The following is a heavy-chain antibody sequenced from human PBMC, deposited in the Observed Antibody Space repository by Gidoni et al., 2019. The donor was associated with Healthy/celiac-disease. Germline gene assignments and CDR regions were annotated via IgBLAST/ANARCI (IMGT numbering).Heavy chain of an antibody. CDR3: ARFGIAVAG. Sequence: VHLQESGPGPVKPSETPSLTCTVPGGSVSSGSYYWSWSRQPPGKGLEWIGYIYYSGSTNYNPSLKSRVTISVDTSKNQFSLKLSSVTAADTAVYYCARFGIAVAGWGQGTLVTVSS. CDR1: GGSVSSGSYY. D-gene: IGHD6-19*01. J-gene: IGHJ4*02. V-gene: IGHV4-61*01. CDR2: IYYSGST.